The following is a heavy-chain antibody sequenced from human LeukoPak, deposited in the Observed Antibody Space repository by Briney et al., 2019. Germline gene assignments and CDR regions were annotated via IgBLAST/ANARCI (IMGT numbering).Heavy chain of an antibody. D-gene: IGHD3-9*01. CDR1: GFTFDDYA. Sequence: PGGSLRLSCAASGFTFDDYAMHWVRQAPGKGLEWVSGISWNSGSIGYADSVKGRFTISRDNAKNSLYLQMNSLRAEDTAVYYCASLAGTYYDILTGPNAPDYWGQGTLVTVSS. CDR2: ISWNSGSI. J-gene: IGHJ4*02. V-gene: IGHV3-9*01. CDR3: ASLAGTYYDILTGPNAPDY.